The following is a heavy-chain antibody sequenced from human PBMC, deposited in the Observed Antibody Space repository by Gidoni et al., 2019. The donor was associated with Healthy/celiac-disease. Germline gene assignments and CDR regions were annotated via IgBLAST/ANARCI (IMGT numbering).Heavy chain of an antibody. J-gene: IGHJ4*02. Sequence: QVQLVQSGAEVKKPGASVKVSCKASGYTFTGYYMHWVRQAPGQGLEWMGWLNPNSGGTNYAQKFQGWVTMTRDTSISTAYMELSRLRSDDTAVYYCARVGPRVGYCSGGSCPPYYWGQGTLVTISS. CDR2: LNPNSGGT. D-gene: IGHD2-15*01. V-gene: IGHV1-2*04. CDR1: GYTFTGYY. CDR3: ARVGPRVGYCSGGSCPPYY.